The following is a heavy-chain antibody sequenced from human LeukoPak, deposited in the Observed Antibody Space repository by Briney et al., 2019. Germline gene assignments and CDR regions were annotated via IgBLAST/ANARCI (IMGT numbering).Heavy chain of an antibody. CDR2: IYYSGST. CDR1: GGSISSSSYY. CDR3: ARDQSGRNGRYYYYYMDV. Sequence: SETLSLTCTVSGGSISSSSYYWGWIRQPPGKGLEWIGSIYYSGSTYYNPSLKSRVTISVDTSKNQFSLKLSSVTAADTAVYYCARDQSGRNGRYYYYYMDVWGKGTTVTVSS. J-gene: IGHJ6*03. D-gene: IGHD1-14*01. V-gene: IGHV4-39*07.